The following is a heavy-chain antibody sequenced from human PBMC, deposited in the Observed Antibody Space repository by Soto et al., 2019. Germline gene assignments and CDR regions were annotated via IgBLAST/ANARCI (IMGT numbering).Heavy chain of an antibody. D-gene: IGHD3-16*01. J-gene: IGHJ3*02. CDR1: GFTFSSYA. V-gene: IGHV3-23*01. CDR2: ISGRGVRT. Sequence: GGSLRLSCAASGFTFSSYAMSWVRQAPGKGLEWVSSISGRGVRTYYADSVKGRVTISRDNSKNTLSLLMNSLRAEDTAVYYCAKDLGHPISEAGCDAFDIWGQGTMVTVS. CDR3: AKDLGHPISEAGCDAFDI.